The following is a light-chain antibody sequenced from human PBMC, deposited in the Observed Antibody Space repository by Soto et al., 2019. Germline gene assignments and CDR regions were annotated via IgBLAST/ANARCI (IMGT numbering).Light chain of an antibody. CDR3: QHFGSSPYT. CDR2: GAS. V-gene: IGKV3-20*01. J-gene: IGKJ2*01. Sequence: EIVLTQSPGTLYLSPGERATLSCRASQSVRSSYLAWYQQKPGQAPRLLIYGASSRATGIPDRFSASGSGTDFTLTISRLEPEDFAVYYCQHFGSSPYTVGQGTRLEIK. CDR1: QSVRSSY.